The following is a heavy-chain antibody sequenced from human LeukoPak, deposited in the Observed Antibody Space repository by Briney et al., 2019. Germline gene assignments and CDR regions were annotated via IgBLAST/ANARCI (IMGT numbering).Heavy chain of an antibody. CDR2: IYYSGST. CDR3: ARGKYSSSPADY. Sequence: SETLSLTCAVYGGSFSGYYWSWIRQPPGKGLEWIGYIYYSGSTNYNPSLKSRVTISVDTSKNQFSLKLSSVTAADTAVYYCARGKYSSSPADYWGQGTLVTVSS. D-gene: IGHD6-6*01. V-gene: IGHV4-59*12. CDR1: GGSFSGYY. J-gene: IGHJ4*02.